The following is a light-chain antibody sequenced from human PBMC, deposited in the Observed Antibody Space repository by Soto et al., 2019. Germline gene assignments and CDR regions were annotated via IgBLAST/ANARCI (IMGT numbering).Light chain of an antibody. CDR1: QSVLYSSNNKSY. Sequence: DIVMTQSPDSLALSLGERATINCKSSQSVLYSSNNKSYLAWYQQKPGQPPKMXIYWASTRESGVPDRFSGSGSGTDLTLAITRLQAEDVAVYYCQKYYSTPQTXGQGTKVDIK. CDR3: QKYYSTPQT. V-gene: IGKV4-1*01. CDR2: WAS. J-gene: IGKJ1*01.